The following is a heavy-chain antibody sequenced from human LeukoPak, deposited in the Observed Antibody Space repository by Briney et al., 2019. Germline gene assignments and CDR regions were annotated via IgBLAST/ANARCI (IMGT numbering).Heavy chain of an antibody. D-gene: IGHD6-19*01. Sequence: GESLKTSCKGSGYSFPSYWIGWVRQMPGKGLEWMGIIYPGDSDTRYSPSFQGQVTISADKSISTAYLQWSSLKASDTAMYYCARLGRSIAVAGNWFDPWGQGTLVTVSS. V-gene: IGHV5-51*01. CDR3: ARLGRSIAVAGNWFDP. J-gene: IGHJ5*02. CDR1: GYSFPSYW. CDR2: IYPGDSDT.